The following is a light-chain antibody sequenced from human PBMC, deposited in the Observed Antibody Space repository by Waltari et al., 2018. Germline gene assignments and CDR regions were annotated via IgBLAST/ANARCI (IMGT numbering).Light chain of an antibody. CDR3: QQYYSTPYA. Sequence: DIVMTQSPDSLAVSLGERATINCKSSQSVLYSSNNKNFLGWYQQKPGQHPKLLIYWASTRESGVPNRFSGSGSGTDFTLTISSLQAEDVAVYYCQQYYSTPYAFGQGTKLEIK. J-gene: IGKJ2*01. CDR1: QSVLYSSNNKNF. CDR2: WAS. V-gene: IGKV4-1*01.